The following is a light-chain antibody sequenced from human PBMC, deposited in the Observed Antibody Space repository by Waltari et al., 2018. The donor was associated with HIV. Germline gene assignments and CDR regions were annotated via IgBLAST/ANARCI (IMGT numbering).Light chain of an antibody. CDR2: LAS. V-gene: IGKV4-1*01. Sequence: DTVMTQSPDSLAVSLGDRATSKFRSSQSLLYRANNKTYVAWDQHKPGQVPKLLIYLASTRESGVPDLFSGSGSGSEFTLSINRLQAEDVAVYLCPQHYTTPPTFGQGTKLEIK. CDR3: PQHYTTPPT. J-gene: IGKJ2*01. CDR1: QSLLYRANNKTY.